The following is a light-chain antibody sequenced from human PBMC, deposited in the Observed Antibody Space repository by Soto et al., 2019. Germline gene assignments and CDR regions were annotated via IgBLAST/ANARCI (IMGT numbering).Light chain of an antibody. CDR2: VAS. Sequence: DIQMTQSLSSLSASVGDTVTITCRAGQSISNSLSWYQQKPGKAPKFLIYVASTLQRGVPSRFSGSGSGTDFTLTISILQPEDVATYYCQQTFSPPYTFGQGTKLEIK. J-gene: IGKJ2*01. CDR1: QSISNS. V-gene: IGKV1-39*01. CDR3: QQTFSPPYT.